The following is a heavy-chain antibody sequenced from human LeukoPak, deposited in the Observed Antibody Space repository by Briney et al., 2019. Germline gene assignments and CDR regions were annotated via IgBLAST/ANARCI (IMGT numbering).Heavy chain of an antibody. CDR2: SYHSGST. Sequence: AETQSLTCTVSGYSIRSGYYWGWSRQLPGEGVGGIGSSYHSGSTYYNASVKSRVTISVDTSKNQFSLKLNSVTAADTAVYYCARNDYYDGSGDYWGQGTLVTVSS. J-gene: IGHJ4*02. D-gene: IGHD3-22*01. CDR3: ARNDYYDGSGDY. CDR1: GYSIRSGYY. V-gene: IGHV4-38-2*02.